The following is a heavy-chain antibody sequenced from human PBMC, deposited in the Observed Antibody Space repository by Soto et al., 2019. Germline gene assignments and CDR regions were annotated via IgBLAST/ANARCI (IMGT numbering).Heavy chain of an antibody. CDR1: GYTFTGYY. CDR3: AREKRSSGWPYFDY. J-gene: IGHJ4*02. D-gene: IGHD6-19*01. Sequence: GASVKVSCKASGYTFTGYYTHWVRQAPGQGLEWMGWINPNSGGTNYAQKFQGWVTMTRDTSISTAYMELSRLRSDDTAVYYCAREKRSSGWPYFDYWGQGTLVTVSS. V-gene: IGHV1-2*04. CDR2: INPNSGGT.